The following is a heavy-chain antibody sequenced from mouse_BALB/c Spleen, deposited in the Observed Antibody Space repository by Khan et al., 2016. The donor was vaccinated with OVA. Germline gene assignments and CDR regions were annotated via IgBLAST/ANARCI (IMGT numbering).Heavy chain of an antibody. CDR1: GYSFTNYG. D-gene: IGHD2-13*01. J-gene: IGHJ1*01. CDR3: ASGDYGYFEV. V-gene: IGHV9-3-1*01. Sequence: QIQLVQSGPEVKKPRETVKISCKASGYSFTNYGMNWVRQAPGKGLKWMGWINTYTGEPTYADDFKGRFAFSLETSASTAYLQINNLKTEDTATYFCASGDYGYFEVWGSGTTVTVSS. CDR2: INTYTGEP.